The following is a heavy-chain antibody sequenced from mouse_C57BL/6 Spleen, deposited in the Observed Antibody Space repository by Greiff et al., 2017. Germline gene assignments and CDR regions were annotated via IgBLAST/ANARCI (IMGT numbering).Heavy chain of an antibody. D-gene: IGHD2-1*01. CDR3: ARGSFLLGLDY. V-gene: IGHV1-7*01. CDR1: GYTFTRYW. CDR2: INPSSGYT. Sequence: VQLQQSGAELAKPGASVKLPCKASGYTFTRYWMHWVKQRPGQGLEWIGYINPSSGYTKYNQKFKDKATLTADKSSSTAYMQLSSLTYEDSTVYYCARGSFLLGLDYWGQGTTLTVSS. J-gene: IGHJ2*01.